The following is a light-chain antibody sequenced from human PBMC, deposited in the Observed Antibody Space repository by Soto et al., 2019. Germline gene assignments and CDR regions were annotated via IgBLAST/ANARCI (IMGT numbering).Light chain of an antibody. Sequence: IVLTQSPGTLSLSPGERATLSCRASQSVSSSFFAWYQQKPGQAPRLLIYGASSRATGIPDRFSGSASGTDFTLTISRLEPEDFAMYYCQQYGSSMYTFGQGTKLEI. J-gene: IGKJ2*01. V-gene: IGKV3-20*01. CDR3: QQYGSSMYT. CDR2: GAS. CDR1: QSVSSSF.